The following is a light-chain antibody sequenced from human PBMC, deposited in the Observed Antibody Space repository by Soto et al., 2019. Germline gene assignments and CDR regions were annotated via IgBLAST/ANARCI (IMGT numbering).Light chain of an antibody. CDR1: QTISNS. CDR2: AAS. J-gene: IGKJ3*01. Sequence: DIQMTQSPSSLSASVGDRVTITCRASQTISNSLNWYQQKPGKAPKYLIYAASSLQSGVPSRFSGSGSGTEFTLTISSLQAEDFATYYFQQSYSTPFTFGPGTKVDIK. CDR3: QQSYSTPFT. V-gene: IGKV1-39*01.